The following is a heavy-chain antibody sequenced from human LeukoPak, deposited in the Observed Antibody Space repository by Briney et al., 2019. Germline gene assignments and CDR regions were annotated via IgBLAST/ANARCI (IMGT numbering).Heavy chain of an antibody. CDR1: GYTFTSYY. V-gene: IGHV1-46*01. CDR3: ARDPRQLYCSGGSCYSGGPDAFDI. J-gene: IGHJ3*02. Sequence: ASVKVSCKASGYTFTSYYMHWVRQAPGQGLEWMGIINPSGGSTSYTQKLQGRVTMTWDMSTSTVYMELSSLRSEDTAVYYCARDPRQLYCSGGSCYSGGPDAFDIWGQGTMVTVSS. CDR2: INPSGGST. D-gene: IGHD2-15*01.